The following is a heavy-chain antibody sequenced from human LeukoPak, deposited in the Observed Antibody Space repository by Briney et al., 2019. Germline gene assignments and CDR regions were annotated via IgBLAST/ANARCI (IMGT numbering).Heavy chain of an antibody. CDR1: GFTFSNYA. V-gene: IGHV3-30*02. J-gene: IGHJ4*02. CDR3: AKVLMDYGDYFDY. D-gene: IGHD4-17*01. CDR2: IQSDGNNK. Sequence: GGSLRLSCAASGFTFSNYAIYWVRQAPGKGLEWVAFIQSDGNNKYYADSVKGRFSISRDNSKNTLYLQMNSLRTEDTAVYYCAKVLMDYGDYFDYWGQGTLVTVSS.